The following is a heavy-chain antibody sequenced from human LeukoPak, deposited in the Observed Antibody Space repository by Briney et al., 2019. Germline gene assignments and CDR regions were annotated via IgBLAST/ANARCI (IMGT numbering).Heavy chain of an antibody. D-gene: IGHD3-3*01. CDR2: IIPIFGTA. V-gene: IGHV1-69*05. Sequence: SVKVSCKASGSTFSSYAISWVRQAPGQGLEWMGGIIPIFGTANYAQKFQGRVTITTDESTSTAYMELSSLRSEDTAVYYCARGRFIEYDFWSGYKPQNYYYYMDVWGKGTTVTVSS. J-gene: IGHJ6*03. CDR3: ARGRFIEYDFWSGYKPQNYYYYMDV. CDR1: GSTFSSYA.